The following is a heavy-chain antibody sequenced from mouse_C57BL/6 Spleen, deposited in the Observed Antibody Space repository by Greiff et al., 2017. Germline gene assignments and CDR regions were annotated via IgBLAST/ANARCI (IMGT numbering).Heavy chain of an antibody. D-gene: IGHD1-1*01. CDR1: GYAFSSYW. Sequence: VQLQQSGAELVKPGASVKISCKASGYAFSSYWMNWVKQRPGKGLEWIGQIYPGDGATNYNGKFKGKATLTADKASSTAYMQLSSLTSEDSAVYFCARWGYYCSRGAMDYWGQGTTVTVSS. J-gene: IGHJ4*01. CDR2: IYPGDGAT. CDR3: ARWGYYCSRGAMDY. V-gene: IGHV1-80*01.